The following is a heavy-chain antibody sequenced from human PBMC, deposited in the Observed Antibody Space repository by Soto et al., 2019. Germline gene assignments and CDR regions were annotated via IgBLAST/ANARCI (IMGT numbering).Heavy chain of an antibody. CDR1: GFTFSSYS. Sequence: HPGGSLRLSCVASGFTFSSYSMVWVRQAPGKGLEWISYIFVTSTTIYYADSVKGRFTVSRDNAQNSLFLLMNSLRAEDTAVYYCARDRDWAFDYWGRGTLVTVSS. V-gene: IGHV3-48*04. CDR2: IFVTSTTI. J-gene: IGHJ4*02. D-gene: IGHD3-9*01. CDR3: ARDRDWAFDY.